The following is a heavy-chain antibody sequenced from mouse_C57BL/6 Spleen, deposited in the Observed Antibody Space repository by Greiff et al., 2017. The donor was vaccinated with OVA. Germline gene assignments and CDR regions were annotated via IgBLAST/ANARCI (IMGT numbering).Heavy chain of an antibody. D-gene: IGHD3-2*02. CDR1: GYTFTSYW. J-gene: IGHJ4*01. V-gene: IGHV1-52*01. Sequence: VQLQQSGAELVRPGSSVKLSCKASGYTFTSYWMHWVKQRPIQGLEWIGNIDPSDSETHYNQKFKDKATLTVDKSSSTAYMQLSSLTSEDSAVYYCARPAQATDYAMDYWGQGTSVTVSS. CDR2: IDPSDSET. CDR3: ARPAQATDYAMDY.